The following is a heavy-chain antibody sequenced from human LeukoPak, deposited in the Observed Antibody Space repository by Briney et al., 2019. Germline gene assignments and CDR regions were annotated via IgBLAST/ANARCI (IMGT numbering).Heavy chain of an antibody. CDR1: GGSLSRSNW. V-gene: IGHV4-4*02. Sequence: PSGTLSLTCAVSGGSLSRSNWWSGVRQPPGRGLEWMGEIFHGGSTNYNPSLKSRVTTSVEKSKNQSSLKLSSVTAGATAVYSCARLFGGVIALDYWGQGTLVTVSS. CDR3: ARLFGGVIALDY. D-gene: IGHD3-16*02. J-gene: IGHJ4*02. CDR2: IFHGGST.